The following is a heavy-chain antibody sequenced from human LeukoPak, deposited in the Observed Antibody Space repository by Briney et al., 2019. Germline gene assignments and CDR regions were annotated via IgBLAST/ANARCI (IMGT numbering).Heavy chain of an antibody. D-gene: IGHD3-16*01. J-gene: IGHJ5*02. CDR3: ARDHYYDGRGRFDP. Sequence: ASETPCPTCSVSGGSVTSGTYHSGWICQPPGKGLGWIGSVYFDGGTHYKPSLQSRVTISVDTSKNQFSLRLSSVTAADTALYYCARDHYYDGRGRFDPWGQGTLVTVSS. CDR1: GGSVTSGTYH. V-gene: IGHV4-39*07. CDR2: VYFDGGT.